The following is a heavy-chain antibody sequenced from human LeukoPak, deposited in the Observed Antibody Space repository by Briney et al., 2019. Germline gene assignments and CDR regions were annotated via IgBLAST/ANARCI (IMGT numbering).Heavy chain of an antibody. V-gene: IGHV3-23*01. D-gene: IGHD1-26*01. CDR1: GFTFSSYG. CDR3: ARNSGSYYFDY. CDR2: ISGDGGST. J-gene: IGHJ4*02. Sequence: GGSLRLSCAASGFTFSSYGMTWVRQAPGKGLKWVSAISGDGGSTYYADSVKGRFTISRDNSKNTLYLQMNSLRAEDTAVYYCARNSGSYYFDYWGQGTLVTVSS.